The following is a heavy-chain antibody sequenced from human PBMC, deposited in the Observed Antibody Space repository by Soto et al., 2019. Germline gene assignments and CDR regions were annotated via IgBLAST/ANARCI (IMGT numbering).Heavy chain of an antibody. CDR1: GFTFNNYG. Sequence: QVQLVESGGGVVQPGRSLRLSCAASGFTFNNYGMHWVRQAPGKGLEWVAVIWYDGSNQYYADSVKGRFTISRDNSKNTLFLQMNSLRAEDTALYYCAGDPRGGSGSYWDYWGQGTLVTVSS. J-gene: IGHJ4*02. V-gene: IGHV3-33*01. CDR3: AGDPRGGSGSYWDY. D-gene: IGHD3-10*01. CDR2: IWYDGSNQ.